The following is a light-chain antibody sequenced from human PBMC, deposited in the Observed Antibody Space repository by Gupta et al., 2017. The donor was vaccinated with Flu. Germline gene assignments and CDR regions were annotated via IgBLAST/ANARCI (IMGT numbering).Light chain of an antibody. J-gene: IGKJ4*01. CDR1: QSVIGTF. Sequence: TLSLSPGERATLTCRARQSVIGTFLVRWKQKPRQAPRLLIYEASSSYTGVADRFCSGGCGENLSLTISRREQEDFGGYYYQQHGSQPPVTFGGGTKVEIK. CDR2: EAS. CDR3: QQHGSQPPVT. V-gene: IGKV3-20*01.